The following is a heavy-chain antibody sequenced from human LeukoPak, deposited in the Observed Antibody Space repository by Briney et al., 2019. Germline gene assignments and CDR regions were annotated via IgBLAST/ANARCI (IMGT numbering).Heavy chain of an antibody. D-gene: IGHD3-3*01. V-gene: IGHV3-11*01. J-gene: IGHJ3*02. Sequence: KPGGSLRLSCAASTFTFSDHYMTWIRQAPGKGLEWVSYITHDGSSIHYADSVKGRFSISRDNAKNSLHLQMNSLRAEDTAVYFCARGMFSSIYAFDIWGQGTKVTVSS. CDR3: ARGMFSSIYAFDI. CDR1: TFTFSDHY. CDR2: ITHDGSSI.